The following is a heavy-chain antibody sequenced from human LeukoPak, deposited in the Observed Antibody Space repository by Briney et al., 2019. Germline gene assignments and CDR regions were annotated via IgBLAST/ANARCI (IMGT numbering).Heavy chain of an antibody. D-gene: IGHD3-22*01. CDR3: ARGVVITSYFDY. V-gene: IGHV1-69*01. CDR2: IIPIFGTA. J-gene: IGHJ4*02. CDR1: GGTFTSYA. Sequence: SVKVSCKASGGTFTSYAISWVRQAPGQGLEWMGGIIPIFGTANYAQKFQGRVTITADESTSTAYMELSSLRSEDTAVYYCARGVVITSYFDYWGQGTLVTVSS.